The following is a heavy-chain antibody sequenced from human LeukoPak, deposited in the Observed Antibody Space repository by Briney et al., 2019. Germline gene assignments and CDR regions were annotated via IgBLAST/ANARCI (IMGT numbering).Heavy chain of an antibody. Sequence: PGGSLRLSCAASGFTFSSYAMHWVRQAPGKGLEWVAVISYDGSNKYYADSVKGRFTISRDNSKNTLYLQMNSLRAEDTAVYYCAPRAGYYWGQGTLVTVSS. CDR1: GFTFSSYA. J-gene: IGHJ4*02. CDR2: ISYDGSNK. V-gene: IGHV3-30-3*01. D-gene: IGHD6-19*01. CDR3: APRAGYY.